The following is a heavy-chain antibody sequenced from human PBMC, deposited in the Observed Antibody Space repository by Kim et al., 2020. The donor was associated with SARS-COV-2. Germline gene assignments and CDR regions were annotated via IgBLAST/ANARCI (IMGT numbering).Heavy chain of an antibody. CDR2: IKQDGSDK. J-gene: IGHJ4*02. CDR3: ARILKAAPTTRND. D-gene: IGHD1-26*01. V-gene: IGHV3-7*01. Sequence: GGSLRLSCAAAGFTFSRYWMNWVRQAPGKGLEWVANIKQDGSDKYYVDSVEGRFAISRDNAKNSLYLQMNSLRAEDTAVYYCARILKAAPTTRNDWGQGTLVTVSS. CDR1: GFTFSRYW.